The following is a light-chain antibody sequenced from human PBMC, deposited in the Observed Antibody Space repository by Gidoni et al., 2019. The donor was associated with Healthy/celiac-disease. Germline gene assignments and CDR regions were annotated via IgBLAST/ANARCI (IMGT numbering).Light chain of an antibody. CDR1: NSGSKS. CDR3: QVWDSSSDHYV. CDR2: DDS. Sequence: SYVLTQTPSVSVAPGQTARITCGGNNSGSKSVHWYQQKPGQAPVLVVYDDSTRPSGIPERFSGSNSGNTATLTISRVEAGDEADYYCQVWDSSSDHYVFGTGTKVTVL. V-gene: IGLV3-21*02. J-gene: IGLJ1*01.